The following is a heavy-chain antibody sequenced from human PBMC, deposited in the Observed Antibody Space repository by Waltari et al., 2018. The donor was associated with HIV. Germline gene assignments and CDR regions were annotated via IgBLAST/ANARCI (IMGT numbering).Heavy chain of an antibody. CDR2: INPSGNST. Sequence: QVQLVQSVAEVKKPGASVKVSCKASGYTFISYYMHWVRQAPGQGLEWMGIINPSGNSTSYVQKFQGRLTMTRDTSTSTVYMELSSLRSEDTAVYYCARAPCSGGSCRLFDYWGQGTLVTVSS. CDR3: ARAPCSGGSCRLFDY. J-gene: IGHJ4*02. D-gene: IGHD2-15*01. V-gene: IGHV1-46*01. CDR1: GYTFISYY.